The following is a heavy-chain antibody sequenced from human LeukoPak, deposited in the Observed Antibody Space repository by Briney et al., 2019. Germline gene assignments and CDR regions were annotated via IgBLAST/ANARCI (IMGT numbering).Heavy chain of an antibody. J-gene: IGHJ4*02. CDR1: GFNFSTYG. CDR3: AKGEYSSSWYLGIY. D-gene: IGHD6-13*01. CDR2: ISSTGGNT. V-gene: IGHV3-23*01. Sequence: SGGSLRLSCAASGFNFSTYGMSWVRQAPGKGLEWVSSISSTGGNTHYADSVKGRFTVSRDNSENTLYLEMNSLRADDTAVYYCAKGEYSSSWYLGIYWGQGTLVTVSS.